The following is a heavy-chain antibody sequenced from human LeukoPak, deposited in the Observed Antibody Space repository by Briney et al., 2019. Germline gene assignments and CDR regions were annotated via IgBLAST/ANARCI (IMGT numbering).Heavy chain of an antibody. V-gene: IGHV4-59*08. J-gene: IGHJ5*02. CDR1: GGSIRSYY. D-gene: IGHD6-13*01. CDR2: IYYSESP. Sequence: SETLSLTCTVSGGSIRSYYWSWIRQPTGKGLEWIGHIYYSESPNYNPSLKSRLTISVDTSKNQFSLRLSSVTAADTAVYYCARQPVGSRHWFDPWGQGTLVNLSS. CDR3: ARQPVGSRHWFDP.